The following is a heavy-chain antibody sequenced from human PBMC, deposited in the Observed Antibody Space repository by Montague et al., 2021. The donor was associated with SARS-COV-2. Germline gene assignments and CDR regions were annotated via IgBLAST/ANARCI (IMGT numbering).Heavy chain of an antibody. CDR3: ARESGSFHDGGYFDY. CDR1: GFYFSYA. Sequence: SLRPSCAASGFYFSYAMHWVRQAPGKGLEWVALISNDGSNKHYADSVKGRFTISRDNSKSTLYLQMNSLRTEDTAVYYCARESGSFHDGGYFDYWGQGSLVTVSS. V-gene: IGHV3-30*04. J-gene: IGHJ4*02. CDR2: ISNDGSNK. D-gene: IGHD1-26*01.